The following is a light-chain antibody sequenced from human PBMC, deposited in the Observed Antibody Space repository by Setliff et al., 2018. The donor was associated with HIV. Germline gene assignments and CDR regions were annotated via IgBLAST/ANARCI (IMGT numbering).Light chain of an antibody. CDR1: SSDIGRYDL. J-gene: IGLJ1*01. CDR2: QAI. V-gene: IGLV2-23*02. CDR3: CSNTGSNTFV. Sequence: QSVLTQPASVSGSPGQSITISCTGTSSDIGRYDLVSWYQQYPGKGPKLMIYQAIKRPSGVSNRFFGSKSGNTASLTISGLQAEDEAGYYCCSNTGSNTFVFGSGTKVTVL.